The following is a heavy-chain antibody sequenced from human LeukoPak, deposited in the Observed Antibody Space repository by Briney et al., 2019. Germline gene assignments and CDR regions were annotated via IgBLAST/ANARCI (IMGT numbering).Heavy chain of an antibody. CDR2: ISAYNGNT. CDR1: GYTFTSYG. CDR3: ARDWSTYYDFWSGYYTRVWFDP. Sequence: GASVKVSCKASGYTFTSYGISWVRQAPGQGLEWMGWISAYNGNTNYAQKLQGRVTMTTDTSTSTAYMELRGLRSDDTAVYYCARDWSTYYDFWSGYYTRVWFDPWGQGTLVTVSS. D-gene: IGHD3-3*01. V-gene: IGHV1-18*01. J-gene: IGHJ5*02.